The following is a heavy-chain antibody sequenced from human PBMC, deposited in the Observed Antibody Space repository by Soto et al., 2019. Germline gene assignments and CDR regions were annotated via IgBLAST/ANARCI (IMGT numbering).Heavy chain of an antibody. CDR2: INGDGSIT. Sequence: EVQLVESGGGLVHPGGSLRLSCAASGFIFSGHWMHWVRQVPGKGLLWVARINGDGSITTSTDSVGGRFTISRDNAKNTLHLQMNNLRPEDTGLYYCANSFQGHRDLDYGMDVWGQGTTVTVS. CDR3: ANSFQGHRDLDYGMDV. CDR1: GFIFSGHW. J-gene: IGHJ6*02. D-gene: IGHD3-16*01. V-gene: IGHV3-74*03.